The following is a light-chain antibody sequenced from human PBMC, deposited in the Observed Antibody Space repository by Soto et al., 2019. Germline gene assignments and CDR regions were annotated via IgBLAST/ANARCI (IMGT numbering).Light chain of an antibody. J-gene: IGLJ1*01. V-gene: IGLV2-11*01. CDR2: DGN. CDR3: CSYVTTPEI. Sequence: QSALAQPRSVSGSPGQLLTISCTGTSSDVDDYRYVSWYQQYPGKALKLVIYDGNKRPSGVPDRFSGSNSGNTASLTISGLQAEDEADYYCCSYVTTPEIFGTGTKVTVL. CDR1: SSDVDDYRY.